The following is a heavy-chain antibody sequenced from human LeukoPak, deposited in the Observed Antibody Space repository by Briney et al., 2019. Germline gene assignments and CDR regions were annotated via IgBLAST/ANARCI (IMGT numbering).Heavy chain of an antibody. D-gene: IGHD5-18*01. Sequence: PGGSLRLSCADSGFTFSSNATSWVRQAPGKGLKWVSGISDSGGSTYYADSVKGRFTISRDNSKNTLYLQMNSLRAEDTAVYYCAKDVNTAMVTLFDYWGHGTLVTVSS. CDR1: GFTFSSNA. J-gene: IGHJ4*01. CDR2: ISDSGGST. CDR3: AKDVNTAMVTLFDY. V-gene: IGHV3-23*01.